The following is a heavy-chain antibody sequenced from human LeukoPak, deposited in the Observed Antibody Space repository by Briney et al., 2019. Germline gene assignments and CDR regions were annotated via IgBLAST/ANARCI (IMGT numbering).Heavy chain of an antibody. V-gene: IGHV3-23*01. CDR3: ARVPPVGSYYFDY. D-gene: IGHD1-26*01. CDR2: ISGGGDIT. J-gene: IGHJ4*02. Sequence: GGSLRLSCAASGFNFANHAMSWVRQTPGKGLEWVSAISGGGDITYYADSVTGRFTISRDNSKNTLYLQMNSLRAEDTAVYYCARVPPVGSYYFDYWGQGTQVTVSS. CDR1: GFNFANHA.